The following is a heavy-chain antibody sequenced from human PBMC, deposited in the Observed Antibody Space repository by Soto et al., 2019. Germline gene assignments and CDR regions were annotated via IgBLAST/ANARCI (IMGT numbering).Heavy chain of an antibody. D-gene: IGHD5-18*01. CDR1: GYTFTSYY. Sequence: WASVKVSCKASGYTFTSYYMHWVRQAPGQGLEWMGIINPSGGSTSYAQKFQGRVTMTRDTSTSTVYMELSSLRSEDTAVYYCARDGVDTAMEGYYGMDVWGQGTTVTVSS. J-gene: IGHJ6*02. CDR3: ARDGVDTAMEGYYGMDV. CDR2: INPSGGST. V-gene: IGHV1-46*01.